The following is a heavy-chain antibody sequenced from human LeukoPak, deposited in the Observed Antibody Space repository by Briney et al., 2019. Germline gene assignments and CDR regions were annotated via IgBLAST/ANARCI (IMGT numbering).Heavy chain of an antibody. V-gene: IGHV5-51*01. CDR1: GYSFTSYW. D-gene: IGHD2-2*02. J-gene: IGHJ2*01. CDR2: IYPGDSDT. CDR3: ARGDCSSTSCYNPYWYFDL. Sequence: GESLKISCKGSGYSFTSYWIGWVRQMPGKGLEWMGIIYPGDSDTRYSPSFQGQVTISADKSISTAYLQWSSLKASDTAMYYCARGDCSSTSCYNPYWYFDLWGRGTLVTVSS.